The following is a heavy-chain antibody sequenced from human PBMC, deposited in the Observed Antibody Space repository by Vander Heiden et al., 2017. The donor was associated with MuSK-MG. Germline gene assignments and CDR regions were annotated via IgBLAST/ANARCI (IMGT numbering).Heavy chain of an antibody. Sequence: QVQLVESGCLLFPSWRSLGLSCAASGFPFGSHGMHWVRQAPGKGLEWVAVISYDGSNKYYADSVKGRFTISRDNSKNTLYLQMNSLRAEDTAVYYCAKIKGIAVAGTFFDYWGQGTLVTVSS. CDR2: ISYDGSNK. CDR3: AKIKGIAVAGTFFDY. CDR1: GFPFGSHG. J-gene: IGHJ4*02. D-gene: IGHD6-19*01. V-gene: IGHV3-30*18.